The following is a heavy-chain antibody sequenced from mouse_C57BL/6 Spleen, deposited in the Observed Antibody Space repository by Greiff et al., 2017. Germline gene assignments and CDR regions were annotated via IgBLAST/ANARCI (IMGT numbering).Heavy chain of an antibody. D-gene: IGHD3-2*02. CDR2: IYPRSGNT. J-gene: IGHJ3*01. CDR1: CYTFTSYG. Sequence: VQLVEPGAELARPGASVKLSCKASCYTFTSYGISWVKQRTGQGLEWIGEIYPRSGNTYYNEKFKGKATLTADKSSSTAYMELRSLTSEDSAVYFCSREEGSSGPWFAYWCQGTLLTDSA. CDR3: SREEGSSGPWFAY. V-gene: IGHV1-81*01.